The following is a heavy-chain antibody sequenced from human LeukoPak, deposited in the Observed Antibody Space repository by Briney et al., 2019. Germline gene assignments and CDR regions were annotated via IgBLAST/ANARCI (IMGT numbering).Heavy chain of an antibody. CDR1: GYTFTSYY. J-gene: IGHJ4*02. V-gene: IGHV1-46*01. D-gene: IGHD3-22*01. CDR2: INPSGASGGST. Sequence: EASVKVSCKASGYTFTSYYLHWVRQAPGQGLEWMGIINPSGASGGSTNYAQKFQGRITMTRDTSTSTVYMELSSLRSEDTAVYYCARIYDSSGYYGYGGQGTLVTVSS. CDR3: ARIYDSSGYYGY.